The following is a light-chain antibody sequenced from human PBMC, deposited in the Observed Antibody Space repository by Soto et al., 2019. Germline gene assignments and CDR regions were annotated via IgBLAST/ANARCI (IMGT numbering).Light chain of an antibody. J-gene: IGKJ1*01. CDR2: AAS. CDR3: QQYSTSPWT. V-gene: IGKV3-20*01. Sequence: EIVLTQSPGTLTLSPGERATLSCRASQSVRSNYLAWYQQGPGQAPRPLIFAASSRATGIPDRFSGSGSGTDFTLTISRLEPEDFAVYYCQQYSTSPWTIGQGTKVDIK. CDR1: QSVRSNY.